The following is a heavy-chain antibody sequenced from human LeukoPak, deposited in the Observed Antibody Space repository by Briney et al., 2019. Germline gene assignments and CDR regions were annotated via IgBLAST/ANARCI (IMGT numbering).Heavy chain of an antibody. D-gene: IGHD4-17*01. V-gene: IGHV3-30*01. Sequence: GGSLRLSCAASRFILTPYAMHWVRQAPGKGLESVSVISYDGSNKYYADSVKGRFTISRDNSKNTLYLQMNSLRPEDTAVYYCARGFPYDDTTEGYYYGMDVWGQGTTVTVSS. CDR1: RFILTPYA. CDR2: ISYDGSNK. CDR3: ARGFPYDDTTEGYYYGMDV. J-gene: IGHJ6*02.